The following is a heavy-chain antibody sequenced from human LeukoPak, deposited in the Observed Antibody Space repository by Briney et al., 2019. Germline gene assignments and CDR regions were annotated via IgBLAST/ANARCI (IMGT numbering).Heavy chain of an antibody. D-gene: IGHD6-13*01. V-gene: IGHV3-30-3*01. CDR1: GFTISSYA. J-gene: IGHJ4*02. CDR3: AREAGYSSSWWLY. CDR2: ISYDGSNK. Sequence: GGSLRLSCAASGFTISSYAMHWVRQAPGKGLEWVAVISYDGSNKYYADSVKGRFTISRDNSKNTLYMQMNSLRAEDTAVYYCAREAGYSSSWWLYWGQGTLVTVSS.